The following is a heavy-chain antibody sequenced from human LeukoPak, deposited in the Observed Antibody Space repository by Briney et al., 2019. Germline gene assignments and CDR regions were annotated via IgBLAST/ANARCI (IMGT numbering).Heavy chain of an antibody. CDR2: INWNGGST. CDR3: AREGTIFGVRDFDY. D-gene: IGHD3-3*01. V-gene: IGHV3-20*04. CDR1: GFTFSSYA. J-gene: IGHJ4*02. Sequence: PGGSLRLSCAASGFTFSSYAMSWVRQAPGKGLEWVSGINWNGGSTGYADSVKGRFTISRDNAKNSLYLQMNSLRAEDTALYYCAREGTIFGVRDFDYWGQGTLVTVSS.